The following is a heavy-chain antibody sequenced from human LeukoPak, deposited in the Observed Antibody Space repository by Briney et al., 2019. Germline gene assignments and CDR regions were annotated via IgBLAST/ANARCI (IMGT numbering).Heavy chain of an antibody. Sequence: PGGSLRLSCAASGFIFSTYEMNWVRQAPGKGLEWISYISSNGTTIYYADSVKGRFTISRDNAKNSLFLQMNSLRAEDTAIYYCAKEAALRDWGQGTLVTVSS. CDR2: ISSNGTTI. J-gene: IGHJ4*02. CDR1: GFIFSTYE. D-gene: IGHD2-15*01. CDR3: AKEAALRD. V-gene: IGHV3-48*03.